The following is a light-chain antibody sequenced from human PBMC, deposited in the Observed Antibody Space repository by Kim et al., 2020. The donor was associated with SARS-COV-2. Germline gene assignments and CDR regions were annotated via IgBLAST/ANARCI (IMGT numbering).Light chain of an antibody. CDR2: DAS. V-gene: IGKV3-11*01. J-gene: IGKJ4*01. CDR1: QSVSSY. CDR3: QQRSNWPPLT. Sequence: SPEERATLSCRASQSVSSYLAWYQQKPGQAPRRLIYDASNRATGIPARFSGSGSGTDFTLTISSLEPEDFAVYYCQQRSNWPPLTFGGGTKVDIK.